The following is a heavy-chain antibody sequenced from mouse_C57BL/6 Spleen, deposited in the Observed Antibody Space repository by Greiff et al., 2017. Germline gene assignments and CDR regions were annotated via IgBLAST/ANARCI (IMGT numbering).Heavy chain of an antibody. CDR2: INPSNGGT. Sequence: VQLQQPGTELVKPGASVKLSCKASGYTFTSYWMHWVKQRPGQGLEWIGNINPSNGGTNYNEKFKSKATLTVDKSSSTASMQLSSLTSEDSAVYYCARGFYYGSSYEDYWGQGTTLTVSS. CDR1: GYTFTSYW. D-gene: IGHD1-1*01. CDR3: ARGFYYGSSYEDY. V-gene: IGHV1-53*01. J-gene: IGHJ2*01.